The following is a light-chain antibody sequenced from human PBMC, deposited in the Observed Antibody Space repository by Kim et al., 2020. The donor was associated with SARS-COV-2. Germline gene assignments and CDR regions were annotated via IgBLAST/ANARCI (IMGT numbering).Light chain of an antibody. CDR2: DAS. CDR3: LQYHNWRRT. V-gene: IGKV3-15*01. J-gene: IGKJ1*01. Sequence: EIVMTQSPATVSVSPGGRATLSCRASQNVITNLAWYQQKPGQAPRLLISDASTRATDIPARFSGSGSGKEFTLTISTLQSEDFAVYYCLQYHNWRRTFGQGTKVDIK. CDR1: QNVITN.